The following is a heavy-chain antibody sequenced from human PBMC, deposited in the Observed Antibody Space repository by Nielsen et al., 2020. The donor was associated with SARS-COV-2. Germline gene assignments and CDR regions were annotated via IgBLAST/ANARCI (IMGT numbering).Heavy chain of an antibody. V-gene: IGHV3-23*01. CDR3: AKKGLTVTQIDY. D-gene: IGHD4-17*01. CDR2: ISGSGGST. CDR1: GFTFSSYA. J-gene: IGHJ4*02. Sequence: GESLKISCAASGFTFSSYAMSWVRQAPGKGLEWVSAISGSGGSTYYADSVKGRFTISRDNSKNTLYLQMNSLRAEDTAVYYCAKKGLTVTQIDYWGQGTLVTVSS.